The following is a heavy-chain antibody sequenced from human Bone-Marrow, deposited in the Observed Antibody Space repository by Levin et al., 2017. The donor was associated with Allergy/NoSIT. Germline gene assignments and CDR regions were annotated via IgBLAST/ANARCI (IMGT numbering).Heavy chain of an antibody. V-gene: IGHV3-64D*06. CDR2: IVSNGGVT. CDR1: GFTFSNYP. D-gene: IGHD1-26*01. CDR3: VRRPGEPQSNWYFDL. Sequence: HPGGSLRLSCSASGFTFSNYPMHWVRQAPGRGLDYISGIVSNGGVTYYADSVQGRFSISRDNSKNTLYLQMSSLTADDTAVYYCVRRPGEPQSNWYFDLWGRGTLVTVSS. J-gene: IGHJ2*01.